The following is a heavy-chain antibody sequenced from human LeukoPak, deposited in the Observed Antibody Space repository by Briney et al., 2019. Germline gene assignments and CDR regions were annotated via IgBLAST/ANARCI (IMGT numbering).Heavy chain of an antibody. CDR2: IYTTGST. D-gene: IGHD3-10*01. CDR1: GASISGSSYY. CDR3: ARSPGGSGTRAFDI. V-gene: IGHV4-61*02. J-gene: IGHJ3*02. Sequence: SETLSLTCTVSGASISGSSYYWSWIRQPAGKGLEWIGRIYTTGSTNYNPSLKSRVTISVDTSKNQFSLELSSVTAADTAVYYCARSPGGSGTRAFDIWGQGTMVTVSS.